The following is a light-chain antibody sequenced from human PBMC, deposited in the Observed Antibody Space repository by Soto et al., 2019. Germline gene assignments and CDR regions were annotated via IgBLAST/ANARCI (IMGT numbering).Light chain of an antibody. CDR3: CSYAGSYTVV. Sequence: QSALTQPRSVSGSPGQSVTISCTGTSSDVGGYNYVSWYQQHPGKAPKLMIYDVSKRPSGVPDRFSGSKSGNTASLTISGLPAEDEADYYCCSYAGSYTVVFGEGTKLTVL. CDR2: DVS. V-gene: IGLV2-11*01. J-gene: IGLJ2*01. CDR1: SSDVGGYNY.